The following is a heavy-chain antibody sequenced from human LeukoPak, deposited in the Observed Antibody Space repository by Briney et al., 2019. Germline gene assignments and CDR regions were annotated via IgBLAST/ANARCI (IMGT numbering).Heavy chain of an antibody. Sequence: PSETLSLTCTVSGGSISSSSYYWGWIRQPPGKGLEWIGSIYYSGSTYYNSSLKSRVTISVDTSKNQFSLKLSSVTAADTAVYYCARLRGYCSSTSCPQGWFDPWGQGTLVTVSS. CDR1: GGSISSSSYY. V-gene: IGHV4-39*01. CDR3: ARLRGYCSSTSCPQGWFDP. D-gene: IGHD2-2*01. CDR2: IYYSGST. J-gene: IGHJ5*02.